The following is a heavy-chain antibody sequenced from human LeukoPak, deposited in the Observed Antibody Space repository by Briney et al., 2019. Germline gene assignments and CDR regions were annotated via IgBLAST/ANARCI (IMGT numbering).Heavy chain of an antibody. J-gene: IGHJ4*02. Sequence: GASVKVSCKASGYIFTDYYMHWVRQAPGQGLEWMGLINPSGGSTSYAQKFQGRVTMTRDTSTSTVYMELSSLRSEDTAVYYCARDFRPDSSSPAYYFDYWGQGTLVTVSS. CDR3: ARDFRPDSSSPAYYFDY. D-gene: IGHD6-6*01. CDR1: GYIFTDYY. V-gene: IGHV1-46*01. CDR2: INPSGGST.